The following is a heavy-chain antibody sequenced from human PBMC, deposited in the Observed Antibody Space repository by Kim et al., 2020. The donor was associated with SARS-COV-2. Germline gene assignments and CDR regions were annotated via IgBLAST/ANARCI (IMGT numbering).Heavy chain of an antibody. J-gene: IGHJ4*02. CDR3: ARHFRGTSIRFLGLFQFDY. V-gene: IGHV4-34*01. CDR2: INHSGST. CDR1: GGSFSGYY. Sequence: SETLSLTCAVYGGSFSGYYWSWIRQPPGKGLEWIGEINHSGSTNYNPSLKSRVTISVDTSKNQFSLKLSSVTAADTAVYYCARHFRGTSIRFLGLFQFDYWGQGTLVTVSS. D-gene: IGHD2-2*02.